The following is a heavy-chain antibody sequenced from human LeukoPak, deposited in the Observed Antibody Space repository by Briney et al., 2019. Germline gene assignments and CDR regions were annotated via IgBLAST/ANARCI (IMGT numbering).Heavy chain of an antibody. V-gene: IGHV4-38-2*02. CDR1: GYSISSGYY. CDR2: IYYSGST. CDR3: ARDARNYDILTGYYTHQIDY. D-gene: IGHD3-9*01. J-gene: IGHJ4*02. Sequence: SETLSLTCTVSGYSISSGYYWGWIRQPPGKGLEWIGSIYYSGSTYYNPSLKSRVTISVDTSKNQFSLKLSSVTAADTAVYYCARDARNYDILTGYYTHQIDYWGQGTLVTVSS.